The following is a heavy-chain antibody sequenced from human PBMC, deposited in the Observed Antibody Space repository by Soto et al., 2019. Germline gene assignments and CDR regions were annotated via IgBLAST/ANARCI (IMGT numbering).Heavy chain of an antibody. CDR2: IKSKTDGGTT. D-gene: IGHD3-16*02. Sequence: GGSLRLSCAASGFTFSNAWMSWVRQAPGKGLEWVGRIKSKTDGGTTDYAAPVKGRFTISRDDSKNTLYLQMNSLKTEDTAVYYCTTDNMITFGGVIVKDYWGQGTLVTVSS. V-gene: IGHV3-15*01. CDR1: GFTFSNAW. J-gene: IGHJ4*02. CDR3: TTDNMITFGGVIVKDY.